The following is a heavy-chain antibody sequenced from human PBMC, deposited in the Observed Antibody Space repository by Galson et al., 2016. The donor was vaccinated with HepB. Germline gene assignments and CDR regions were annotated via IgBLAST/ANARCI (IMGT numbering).Heavy chain of an antibody. CDR2: IYQSGTA. Sequence: SETLSLTCAVSGASISNNYWWSWVRQSPEKGLEWLGEIYQSGTANYNPSFTRRATISVDTSKNQISLRLDSVTAADTAVYYCARGTLGTTATMAFDYWGQGTLFSVSS. J-gene: IGHJ4*02. D-gene: IGHD1-26*01. V-gene: IGHV4-4*02. CDR1: GASISNNYW. CDR3: ARGTLGTTATMAFDY.